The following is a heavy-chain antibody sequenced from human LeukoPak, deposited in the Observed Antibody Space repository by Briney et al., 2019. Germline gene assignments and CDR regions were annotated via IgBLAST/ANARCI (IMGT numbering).Heavy chain of an antibody. J-gene: IGHJ4*02. CDR1: GFTFDDYA. V-gene: IGHV3-9*01. D-gene: IGHD5-12*01. CDR2: ISWNSGSI. Sequence: GGSLRLSCAASGFTFDDYAMHWVRQAPGKGPEWVSGISWNSGSIGYADSVKGRFTISRDNAKNSLYLQMNSLRAEDTALYYCAKDMGYDPYYFDYWGQGTLVTVSS. CDR3: AKDMGYDPYYFDY.